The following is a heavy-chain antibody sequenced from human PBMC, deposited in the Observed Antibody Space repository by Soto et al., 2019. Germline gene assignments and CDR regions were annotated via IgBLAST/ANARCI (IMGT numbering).Heavy chain of an antibody. CDR2: IYYSGST. V-gene: IGHV4-59*01. J-gene: IGHJ6*02. CDR3: ARNPCGGSGGSCYSGGYYYYYYGMDV. CDR1: GGSISSYY. D-gene: IGHD2-15*01. Sequence: QVQLQESGPGLVKPSETLSLTCTVSGGSISSYYWSWIRQPPGKGLEWIGYIYYSGSTNYNPSLKSRVTISVDTSKNQFSLKLSSMSAADTAVYYCARNPCGGSGGSCYSGGYYYYYYGMDVWGQGTTVTVSS.